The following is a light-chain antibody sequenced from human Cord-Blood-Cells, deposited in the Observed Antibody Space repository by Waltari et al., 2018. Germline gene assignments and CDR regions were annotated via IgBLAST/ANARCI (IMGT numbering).Light chain of an antibody. CDR2: GKH. J-gene: IGLJ3*02. Sequence: SSELTQDPAVSVALGQTVRITCQGDSLRSYYASWYQQKPGQAPVLVIYGKHNRTSGIPDRFSGSSSGNTASLTITGAQAEDEADYYCNSRDSSGNHLVFGGGTKLTVL. V-gene: IGLV3-19*01. CDR3: NSRDSSGNHLV. CDR1: SLRSYY.